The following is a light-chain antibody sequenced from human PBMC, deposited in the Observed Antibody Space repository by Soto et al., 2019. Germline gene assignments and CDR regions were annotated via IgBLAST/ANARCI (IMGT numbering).Light chain of an antibody. V-gene: IGLV1-40*01. J-gene: IGLJ2*01. CDR3: QSYDSSLSGSRVV. CDR2: GNR. Sequence: QSVLTQPPSVSGAPGQRVTISCTGSSSNIGTGYDVHWYQQLPGAAPKLLIYGNRNRPSGVPDRFSGSKSGPSASLAITGLQAEYEADYYCQSYDSSLSGSRVVFGGGTQLTVL. CDR1: SSNIGTGYD.